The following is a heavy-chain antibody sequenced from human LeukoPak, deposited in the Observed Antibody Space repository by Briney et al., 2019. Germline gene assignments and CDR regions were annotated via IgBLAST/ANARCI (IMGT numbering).Heavy chain of an antibody. D-gene: IGHD4/OR15-4a*01. CDR2: ISSSGSSI. Sequence: GGSLRLSCAASIFTFSDYSMNWVRQAPGKGLEWVSTISSSGSSIFYATSVKDRFTISRDNSKNTLYLQMNSLRAEDTAVYYCARRAGAYSHPYDYWGQGTLVTVSS. J-gene: IGHJ4*02. CDR1: IFTFSDYS. V-gene: IGHV3-21*04. CDR3: ARRAGAYSHPYDY.